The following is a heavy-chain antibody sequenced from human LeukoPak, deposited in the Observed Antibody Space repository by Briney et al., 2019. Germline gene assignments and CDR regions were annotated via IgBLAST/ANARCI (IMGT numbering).Heavy chain of an antibody. Sequence: SETLSLTCAVYGGTFSGYYWSWIRQPPGKGLEWIGEINHSGSTNYNPSLKSRGTISVDPSKNQFSLKLSSVNAADTAVYYCARGLYTVVVPAASAFDPWGQGTLVTVSS. J-gene: IGHJ5*02. CDR3: ARGLYTVVVPAASAFDP. CDR1: GGTFSGYY. D-gene: IGHD2-2*01. V-gene: IGHV4-34*01. CDR2: INHSGST.